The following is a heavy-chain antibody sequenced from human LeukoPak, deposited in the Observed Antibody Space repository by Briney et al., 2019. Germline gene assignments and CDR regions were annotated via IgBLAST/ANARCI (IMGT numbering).Heavy chain of an antibody. CDR3: VRLSVVSPHRYFDL. V-gene: IGHV4-59*08. CDR2: IYDNGNT. J-gene: IGHJ2*01. Sequence: SETLSLTCTVSGGSISGFIWGWIRQSPGKGLQWIAYIYDNGNTNYSPSLKSRATISLDTSKNQFSLRLTSVTAADTAVYYCVRLSVVSPHRYFDLWGRGTLVTVSS. D-gene: IGHD4-23*01. CDR1: GGSISGFI.